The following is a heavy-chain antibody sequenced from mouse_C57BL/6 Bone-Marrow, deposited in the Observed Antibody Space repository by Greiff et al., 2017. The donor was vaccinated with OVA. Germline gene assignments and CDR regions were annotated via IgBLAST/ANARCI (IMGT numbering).Heavy chain of an antibody. CDR1: GFTFSSYG. CDR3: ARRGWFAY. V-gene: IGHV5-6*02. J-gene: IGHJ3*01. Sequence: EVNVVESGGDLVKPGGSLKLSCAASGFTFSSYGMSWVRQTPDKRLEWVATISSGGSYTYYPDSVKGRFTISRDNAKNTLYLQMSSLKSEDTAMYYCARRGWFAYWGQGTLVTVSA. CDR2: ISSGGSYT.